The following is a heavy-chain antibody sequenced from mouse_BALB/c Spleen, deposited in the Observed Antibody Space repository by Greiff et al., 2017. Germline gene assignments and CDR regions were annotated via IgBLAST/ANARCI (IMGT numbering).Heavy chain of an antibody. CDR2: ISSGSSTI. J-gene: IGHJ2*01. V-gene: IGHV5-17*02. CDR1: GFTFSSFG. Sequence: EVQGVESGGGLVQPGGSRKLSCAASGFTFSSFGMHWVRQAPEKGLEWVAYISSGSSTIYYADTVKGRFTISRDNPKNTLFLQMTSLRSEDTAMYYCARDYGNLYFDYWGQGTTLTVSS. D-gene: IGHD2-1*01. CDR3: ARDYGNLYFDY.